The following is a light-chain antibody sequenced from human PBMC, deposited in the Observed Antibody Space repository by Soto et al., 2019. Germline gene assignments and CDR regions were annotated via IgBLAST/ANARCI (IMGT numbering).Light chain of an antibody. Sequence: EIVLTQSPGTLSLSPGERATLSCRASQSVSSNNLAWYQQKPGQTPRLLIYAASNRATGIPDRFSGSGSGTDFTLTSKRLEPEDFAVYYCQQYGSSPWAFGQGTKVEIK. J-gene: IGKJ1*01. CDR3: QQYGSSPWA. CDR2: AAS. CDR1: QSVSSNN. V-gene: IGKV3-20*01.